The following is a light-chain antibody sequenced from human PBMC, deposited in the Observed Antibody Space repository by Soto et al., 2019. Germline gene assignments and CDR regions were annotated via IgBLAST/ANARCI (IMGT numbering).Light chain of an antibody. CDR1: QSISSN. J-gene: IGKJ3*01. CDR3: QQYNKLPFT. CDR2: GAS. Sequence: EIVMTQSPATLSVSPGERATLSCRASQSISSNLAWYQQKPGQAPRLLIYGASTRATGIPATFSGSGSGTEFTLTISSLESEDFAGYYCQQYNKLPFTFGPGTKVDIK. V-gene: IGKV3-15*01.